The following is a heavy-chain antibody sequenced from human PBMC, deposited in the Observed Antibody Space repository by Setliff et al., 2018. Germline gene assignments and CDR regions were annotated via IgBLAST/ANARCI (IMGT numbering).Heavy chain of an antibody. J-gene: IGHJ3*02. CDR3: RQAVVGRDVFDI. D-gene: IGHD1-1*01. V-gene: IGHV4-39*07. CDR2: IYHSGSS. CDR1: GGSISSMSYY. Sequence: SETLSLTCTVSGGSISSMSYYWSWIRQPPGKGLEWIGSIYHSGSSYYNSSLRSRVTISVDTSKNQFSLILRSVTAADTAVYYCRQAVVGRDVFDIWGQGTVVTVSS.